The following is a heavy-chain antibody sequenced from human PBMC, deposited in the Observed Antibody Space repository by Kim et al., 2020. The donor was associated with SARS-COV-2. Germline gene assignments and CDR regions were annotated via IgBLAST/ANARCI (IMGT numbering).Heavy chain of an antibody. V-gene: IGHV3-23*01. CDR2: ISANGVNT. D-gene: IGHD6-13*01. CDR3: ARRGAAASYYFDY. J-gene: IGHJ4*02. Sequence: GGSLRLSCAASGFTFSSFDMTWVRQAPGKGLEWVSIISANGVNTYYADSVKGRFTISRDNSKNTLYLQMNSLRAEDTAVYYCARRGAAASYYFDYWGQGT. CDR1: GFTFSSFD.